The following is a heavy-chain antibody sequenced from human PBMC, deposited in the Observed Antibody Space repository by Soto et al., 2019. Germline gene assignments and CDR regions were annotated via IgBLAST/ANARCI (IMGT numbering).Heavy chain of an antibody. J-gene: IGHJ3*02. CDR1: GFTFSDYY. CDR3: APDTAFAAFDI. CDR2: ISSSGSTI. Sequence: AGGSLRLSCAASGFTFSDYYMSWIRQAPGKGLEWVSYISSSGSTIYYADYVKGRFTISRDNAKNSLYLQMNSLRAEDTAVYYCAPDTAFAAFDIWGQGTMVTVSS. D-gene: IGHD5-18*01. V-gene: IGHV3-11*01.